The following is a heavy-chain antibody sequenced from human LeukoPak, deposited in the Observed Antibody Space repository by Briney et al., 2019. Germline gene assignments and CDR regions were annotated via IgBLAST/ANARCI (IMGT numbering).Heavy chain of an antibody. CDR2: IYPRDGST. Sequence: ASVKVSCKASGYSFTSNYIHWVRQAPGQGLEWMGMIYPRDGSTSYAQKFQGRVTVTRDTSTSTVHMELSGLRSEDTAVYYCARSGVNYYDSSGYYTGWYFDLWGRGTLVTVSS. CDR3: ARSGVNYYDSSGYYTGWYFDL. CDR1: GYSFTSNY. V-gene: IGHV1-46*01. J-gene: IGHJ2*01. D-gene: IGHD3-22*01.